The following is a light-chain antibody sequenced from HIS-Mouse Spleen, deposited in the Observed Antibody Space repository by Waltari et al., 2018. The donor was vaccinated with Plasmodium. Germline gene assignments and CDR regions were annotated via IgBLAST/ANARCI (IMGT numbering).Light chain of an antibody. V-gene: IGLV3-10*01. CDR3: YSTDSSGNHRV. Sequence: SYELTQPPSVSVSPGQTARSTCSGDASPTKYAYWYQQKSGQAPMLVIYEDSKRPSGIPERFSGSSSGTMATLTISGAQVEDEADYYCYSTDSSGNHRVFGGGTKLTVL. J-gene: IGLJ3*02. CDR1: ASPTKY. CDR2: EDS.